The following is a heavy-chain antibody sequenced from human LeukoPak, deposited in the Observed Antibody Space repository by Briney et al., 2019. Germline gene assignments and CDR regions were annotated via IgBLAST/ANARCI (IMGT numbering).Heavy chain of an antibody. Sequence: AGTSLRLSCSASGFTFSTCAMHWVRQGPGKGLEWVSIIWDDGSNENYVDSVKGRFTISRDNSKNTLYLEMNSLRAEDTAVDYCAREKSYYDFWSGLGDWGQGTLVTVSS. V-gene: IGHV3-33*01. CDR1: GFTFSTCA. CDR3: AREKSYYDFWSGLGD. D-gene: IGHD3-3*01. CDR2: IWDDGSNE. J-gene: IGHJ4*02.